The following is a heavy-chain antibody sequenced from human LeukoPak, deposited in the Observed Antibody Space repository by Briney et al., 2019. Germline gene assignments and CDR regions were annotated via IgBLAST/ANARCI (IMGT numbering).Heavy chain of an antibody. CDR2: ISSSISYI. D-gene: IGHD6-19*01. CDR3: AREQYSSGWYRFDY. V-gene: IGHV3-21*01. Sequence: GGSLRLSCAASGFTFSSYSMNWVRQAPGKGLEWVSSISSSISYIYYADSVKGRFTISRDNAKNSLYLQMNSLRAEDTAVYYCAREQYSSGWYRFDYWGQGTLVTVSS. J-gene: IGHJ4*02. CDR1: GFTFSSYS.